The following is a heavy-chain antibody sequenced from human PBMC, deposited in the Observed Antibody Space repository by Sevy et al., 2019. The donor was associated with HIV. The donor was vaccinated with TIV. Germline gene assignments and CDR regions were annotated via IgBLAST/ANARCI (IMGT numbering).Heavy chain of an antibody. V-gene: IGHV3-7*01. Sequence: GGSLRLSCPPPGSSFKSYWLPWFRQAPGMGLEWLPKIKLDGDEKYNVESLKGRFTISRDNVKNSLYLQMNNLRAEDTAVYYCARDSKGGLDVWGQGTTVTVSS. D-gene: IGHD4-4*01. CDR2: IKLDGDEK. CDR1: GSSFKSYW. CDR3: ARDSKGGLDV. J-gene: IGHJ6*02.